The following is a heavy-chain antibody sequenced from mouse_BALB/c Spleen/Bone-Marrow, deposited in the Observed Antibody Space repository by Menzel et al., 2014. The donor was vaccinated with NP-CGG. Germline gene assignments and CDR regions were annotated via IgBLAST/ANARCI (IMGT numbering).Heavy chain of an antibody. V-gene: IGHV1-82*01. Sequence: VQLRQSGPELVKPGASVKISCKASGYAFSSSWMNWVEQRPGQGLEWIGRIYPGDGDTNYNGKFKGKATLTADKSSSTAYMQLSSLTSVDSAVYFCVRGGNYRFDYWGQGTTLTVSS. CDR1: GYAFSSSW. CDR2: IYPGDGDT. D-gene: IGHD2-1*01. CDR3: VRGGNYRFDY. J-gene: IGHJ2*01.